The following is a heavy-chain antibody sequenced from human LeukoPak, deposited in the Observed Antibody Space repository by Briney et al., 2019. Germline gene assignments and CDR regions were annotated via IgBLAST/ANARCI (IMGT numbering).Heavy chain of an antibody. CDR2: ISGSGGST. CDR1: GFTFSSYA. V-gene: IGHV3-23*01. CDR3: AKSNYYDSSGYYFDY. J-gene: IGHJ4*02. Sequence: QPGGSLRLSCTASGFTFSSYAMSWVRRAPGKGLEWVSAISGSGGSTYYADSVKGRFTISRDNSKNTLYLQMNSLRAEDTAVYYCAKSNYYDSSGYYFDYWGQGTLVTVSS. D-gene: IGHD3-22*01.